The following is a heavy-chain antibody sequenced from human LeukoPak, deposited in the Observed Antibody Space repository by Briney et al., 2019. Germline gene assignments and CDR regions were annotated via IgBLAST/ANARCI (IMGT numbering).Heavy chain of an antibody. CDR3: AKNILRSHSRPWYRRNSGVHHYGMDV. J-gene: IGHJ6*02. D-gene: IGHD1-26*01. CDR1: GFTFSSYG. Sequence: PGGSLRLSCAASGFTFSSYGIHWVRQAPGRGPEWVAAISTDGRHQHYADSVKGRFSISRDNSKDILYLQMNSLTGVDTAVYYCAKNILRSHSRPWYRRNSGVHHYGMDVWGQGTMVTVSS. CDR2: ISTDGRHQ. V-gene: IGHV3-30*18.